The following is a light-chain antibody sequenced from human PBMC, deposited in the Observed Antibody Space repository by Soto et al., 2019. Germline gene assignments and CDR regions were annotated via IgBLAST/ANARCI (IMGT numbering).Light chain of an antibody. CDR1: SSDVGGYNY. J-gene: IGLJ1*01. CDR3: SSYTSINTLV. CDR2: DVT. Sequence: QSALTQPASVSGSPGQSITISCTGTSSDVGGYNYVSWYQQHPGKAPKLMIYDVTVRPPGVSNRFSGSKSGNTASLTISGLQAEDEADYYCSSYTSINTLVFGTGTKLTVL. V-gene: IGLV2-14*01.